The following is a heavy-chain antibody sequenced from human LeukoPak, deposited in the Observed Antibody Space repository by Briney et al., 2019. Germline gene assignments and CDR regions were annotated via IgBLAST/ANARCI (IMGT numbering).Heavy chain of an antibody. J-gene: IGHJ4*02. Sequence: GRSLRLSCAASGLTFSNFAMSWVRQAPGKGLESVLVISGTGDNKYYAVSGKGRFTVSRYNPQNTLYLQMNSLRAEDTAVYYCAKGHSDYGTGFDCWGQGTLVTVAS. V-gene: IGHV3-23*01. CDR1: GLTFSNFA. D-gene: IGHD4/OR15-4a*01. CDR3: AKGHSDYGTGFDC. CDR2: ISGTGDNK.